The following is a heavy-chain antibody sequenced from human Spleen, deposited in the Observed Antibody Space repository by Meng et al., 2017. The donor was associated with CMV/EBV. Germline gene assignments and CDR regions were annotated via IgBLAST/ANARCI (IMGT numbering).Heavy chain of an antibody. Sequence: SISGGDYYWGWVRQPPGKGLEWIGYIYYNGNTFYNPSLKSRVNMSIDTSKNQFSLRLSSVTAADTAMYYCARGLVISAASYNWFDSWGRGSLVTVSS. D-gene: IGHD2-2*01. CDR1: SISGGDYY. V-gene: IGHV4-30-4*08. CDR2: IYYNGNT. J-gene: IGHJ5*01. CDR3: ARGLVISAASYNWFDS.